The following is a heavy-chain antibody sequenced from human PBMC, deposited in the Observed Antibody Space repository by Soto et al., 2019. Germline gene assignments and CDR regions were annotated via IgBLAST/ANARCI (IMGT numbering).Heavy chain of an antibody. Sequence: QVHLVESGGGLVKPGGSLRLSCATSGFPFNDYYMTWIRQAPGKGLEWLSHISPKSTFRNYADSVKGRFTISRENTESSLFLQMTSLGVDDTAVYSCVRGGGGGLFEHWGQGVLVTVSS. J-gene: IGHJ4*02. CDR2: ISPKSTFR. CDR3: VRGGGGGLFEH. CDR1: GFPFNDYY. V-gene: IGHV3-11*06. D-gene: IGHD2-21*01.